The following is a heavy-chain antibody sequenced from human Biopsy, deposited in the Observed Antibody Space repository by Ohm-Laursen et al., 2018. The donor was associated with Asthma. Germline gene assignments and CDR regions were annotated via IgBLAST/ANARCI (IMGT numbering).Heavy chain of an antibody. CDR1: GFTFGDYW. D-gene: IGHD3-3*02. CDR3: ARTFHFWSPYHAEHSQL. CDR2: IKHDGTEK. J-gene: IGHJ1*01. V-gene: IGHV3-7*01. Sequence: SLRLSCSASGFTFGDYWMSWVRQVPGKGLERVANIKHDGTEKNHVDSLKGRFTISRDNAKNSLYLQMNSLRAEDTAVYYCARTFHFWSPYHAEHSQLWGQGTLVTVPS.